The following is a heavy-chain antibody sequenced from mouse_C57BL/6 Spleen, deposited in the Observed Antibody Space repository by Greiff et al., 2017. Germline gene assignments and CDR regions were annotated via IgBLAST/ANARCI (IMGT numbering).Heavy chain of an antibody. CDR1: GYSFTDYN. Sequence: VQLKQSGPELVKPGASVKISCKASGYSFTDYNMNWVKQSNGKSLEWIGVINPNYGTTSYNQKFKGKATLTVDQSSSTAYMQLNSLTSEDSAVYYCARFYYYGNYYAMDYWGQGTSVTVSS. V-gene: IGHV1-39*01. CDR3: ARFYYYGNYYAMDY. J-gene: IGHJ4*01. D-gene: IGHD2-1*01. CDR2: INPNYGTT.